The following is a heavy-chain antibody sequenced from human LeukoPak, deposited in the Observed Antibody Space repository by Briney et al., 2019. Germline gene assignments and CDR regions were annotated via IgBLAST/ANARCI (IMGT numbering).Heavy chain of an antibody. CDR2: IHYTGSS. J-gene: IGHJ6*02. V-gene: IGHV4-59*08. CDR3: ARHGDYGNYYYYGLDV. D-gene: IGHD4-17*01. Sequence: SETLSLTCTVSGGSINGYYWTWIRQPPGKGLEWIAYIHYTGSSNYNPSVKSRVTISVGTSKNQFSLKLSSVTAADTAVYYCARHGDYGNYYYYGLDVWGQGTTVTVSS. CDR1: GGSINGYY.